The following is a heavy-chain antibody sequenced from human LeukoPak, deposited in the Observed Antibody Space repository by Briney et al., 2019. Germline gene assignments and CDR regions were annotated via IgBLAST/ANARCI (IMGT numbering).Heavy chain of an antibody. Sequence: PGGSLRLSCAASGFTFSSYWMSWVRQAPGKGLEWVANIKQDGSEKYYVDSVKGRFTISRDNAKNSLYLQMNSLRAEDTAVYYCARGIVVVPAAILPYYYYGMDVWGQGTTVTVSS. D-gene: IGHD2-2*01. CDR1: GFTFSSYW. V-gene: IGHV3-7*01. CDR2: IKQDGSEK. J-gene: IGHJ6*02. CDR3: ARGIVVVPAAILPYYYYGMDV.